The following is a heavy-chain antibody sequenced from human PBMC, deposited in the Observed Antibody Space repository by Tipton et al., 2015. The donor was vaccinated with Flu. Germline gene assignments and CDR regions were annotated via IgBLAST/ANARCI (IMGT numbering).Heavy chain of an antibody. V-gene: IGHV3-74*01. J-gene: IGHJ4*02. D-gene: IGHD2-21*01. Sequence: SLRLSCAASGFTFSSYWMHWVRQVPGKGLVWVSRINDDGSSTIYADSVKGRFTVSRDNAKNTLYLQMNSLRAEDTAVYYCARQIGGGDCYWGQGTLVTVSS. CDR3: ARQIGGGDCY. CDR2: INDDGSST. CDR1: GFTFSSYW.